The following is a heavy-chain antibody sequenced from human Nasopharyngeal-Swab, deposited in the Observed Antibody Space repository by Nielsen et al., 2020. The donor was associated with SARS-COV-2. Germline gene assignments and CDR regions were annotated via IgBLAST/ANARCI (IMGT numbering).Heavy chain of an antibody. CDR3: ARDHVGYCSGGSCSTGYYYYYYMDV. CDR1: GGSVSSGSYY. J-gene: IGHJ6*03. D-gene: IGHD2-15*01. V-gene: IGHV4-61*01. Sequence: GSLRLSCTVSGGSVSSGSYYWSWIRQPPGKGLEWIGYIYYSGSTNYNPSLKSRVTISVDTSKNQFSLKLSSVTAADTAVYYCARDHVGYCSGGSCSTGYYYYYYMDVWGKGTTVTVSS. CDR2: IYYSGST.